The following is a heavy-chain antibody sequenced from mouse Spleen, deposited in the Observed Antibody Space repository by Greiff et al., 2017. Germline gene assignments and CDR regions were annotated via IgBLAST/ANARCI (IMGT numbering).Heavy chain of an antibody. J-gene: IGHJ1*01. V-gene: IGHV1-20*01. CDR2: INPYNGDT. D-gene: IGHD1-1*01. Sequence: VQLKESGPELVKPGDSVKISCKASGYSFTGYFMNWVMQSHGKSLEWIGRINPYNGDTFYNQKFKGKATLTVDKSSSTAHMELRSLTSEDSAVYYCARRYYGSSSYWYFDVWGAGTTVTVSS. CDR1: GYSFTGYF. CDR3: ARRYYGSSSYWYFDV.